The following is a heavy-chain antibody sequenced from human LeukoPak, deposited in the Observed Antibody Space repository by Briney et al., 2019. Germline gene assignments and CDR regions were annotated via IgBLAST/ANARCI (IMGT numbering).Heavy chain of an antibody. CDR2: IIPLFGTP. CDR1: GGTFSSYA. V-gene: IGHV1-69*13. Sequence: GASVKVSCKASGGTFSSYAISWVRQAPGQGLEWMGGIIPLFGTPNYAQRFQGRVTAIADDSTSTAYMELSSLRFDDTAVYYCAREGSGSGWWRAFDIWGQGTMVRVS. J-gene: IGHJ3*02. D-gene: IGHD6-19*01. CDR3: AREGSGSGWWRAFDI.